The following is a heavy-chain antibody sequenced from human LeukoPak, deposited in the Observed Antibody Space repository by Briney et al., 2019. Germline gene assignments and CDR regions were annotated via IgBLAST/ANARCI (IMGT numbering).Heavy chain of an antibody. J-gene: IGHJ4*02. Sequence: SETLSLTCGVSGGSISNTNGWTWVRQPPGKGLEWIGEVNLQGSTNYNPSLKSRVAISVDKSENHISLKLTSVTAADTTAEYCARGGGPYRPLDYSGQGTLVTVAS. D-gene: IGHD3-16*01. V-gene: IGHV4-4*02. CDR3: ARGGGPYRPLDY. CDR2: VNLQGST. CDR1: GGSISNTNG.